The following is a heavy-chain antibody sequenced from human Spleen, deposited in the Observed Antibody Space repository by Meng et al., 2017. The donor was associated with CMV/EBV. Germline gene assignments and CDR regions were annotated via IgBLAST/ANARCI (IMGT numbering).Heavy chain of an antibody. Sequence: GESLKISCAASGFTFSSYAMHWVRQAPGKGLEWVAVISYDGSTKYYADSVKGRFTISRDNSKNTLYLQMNSLRAEDTAVYYCARGQTYYDILTGYRYWGQGTRVTVSS. CDR3: ARGQTYYDILTGYRY. CDR2: ISYDGSTK. D-gene: IGHD3-9*01. V-gene: IGHV3-30*04. CDR1: GFTFSSYA. J-gene: IGHJ4*02.